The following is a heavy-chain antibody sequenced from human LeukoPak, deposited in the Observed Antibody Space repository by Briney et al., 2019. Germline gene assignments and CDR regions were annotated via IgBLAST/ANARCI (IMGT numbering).Heavy chain of an antibody. J-gene: IGHJ4*02. V-gene: IGHV3-23*01. CDR3: AKEVGYYTSSSFDY. CDR2: ISGSGGST. D-gene: IGHD3-3*01. Sequence: GGSLRLSCAASGFTLRSYAMNWVRQAPGKGLEWVSAISGSGGSTYYADSVEGRFTISRDNSKNTLYLQMNSLRAEDTAVYYCAKEVGYYTSSSFDYWGQGTLVTVSS. CDR1: GFTLRSYA.